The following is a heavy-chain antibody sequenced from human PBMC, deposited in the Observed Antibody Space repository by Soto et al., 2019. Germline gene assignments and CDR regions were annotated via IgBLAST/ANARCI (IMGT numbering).Heavy chain of an antibody. CDR1: GFSLSTRGVG. V-gene: IGHV2-5*02. J-gene: IGHJ4*02. D-gene: IGHD3-10*01. Sequence: QITLKESGPTLVKPTQTLTLTCSFSGFSLSTRGVGVGWIRQPPGKALEWLALIYWDDDRRYSPSLKSRLTITKDTSKNQLVLTMTNMDPVDTATYYLARSVWFGEVLWRQGTLVTVSS. CDR3: ARSVWFGEVL. CDR2: IYWDDDR.